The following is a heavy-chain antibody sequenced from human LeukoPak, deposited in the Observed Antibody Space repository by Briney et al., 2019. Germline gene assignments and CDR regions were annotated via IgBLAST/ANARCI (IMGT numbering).Heavy chain of an antibody. CDR1: GGSISSGGYY. CDR2: IYYSGST. Sequence: SETLSLTCTVSGGSISSGGYYWSWIRQHPGKGLEWIGYIYYSGSTYYNPSLKSRVTISVDTSKNQFSLKLRSVSAADTAVYYCARTAHYYDSSGYYYVNAFDIWGQGTMVTVSS. V-gene: IGHV4-31*03. CDR3: ARTAHYYDSSGYYYVNAFDI. D-gene: IGHD3-22*01. J-gene: IGHJ3*02.